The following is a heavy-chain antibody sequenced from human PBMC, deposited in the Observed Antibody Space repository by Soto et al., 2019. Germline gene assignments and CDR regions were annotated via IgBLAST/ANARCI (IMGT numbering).Heavy chain of an antibody. V-gene: IGHV1-2*04. CDR2: INPNSGGT. CDR1: GYTFTGHY. Sequence: GASVKVSCKASGYTFTGHYMHRVRQAPGQGLEWMGWINPNSGGTNYAQKFQGWVTMTRDTSISTAYMELSRLRSDDTAVYYCARKANYYYYMDVWGKGTTVTVSS. D-gene: IGHD1-26*01. CDR3: ARKANYYYYMDV. J-gene: IGHJ6*03.